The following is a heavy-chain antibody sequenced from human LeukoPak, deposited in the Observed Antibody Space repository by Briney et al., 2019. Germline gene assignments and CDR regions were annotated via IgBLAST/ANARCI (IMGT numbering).Heavy chain of an antibody. J-gene: IGHJ4*02. CDR1: GFAFSSNG. D-gene: IGHD5-18*01. CDR3: AKLRYSAIDY. V-gene: IGHV3-23*01. CDR2: FSGSGSKT. Sequence: GESLRLSCAASGFAFSSNGMSWVRQAPGKGLGWVAGFSGSGSKTYYADSVKGRFTISRDNSKSTLYLQTNSLRAEDTAVYYCAKLRYSAIDYWGQGTLVTVSS.